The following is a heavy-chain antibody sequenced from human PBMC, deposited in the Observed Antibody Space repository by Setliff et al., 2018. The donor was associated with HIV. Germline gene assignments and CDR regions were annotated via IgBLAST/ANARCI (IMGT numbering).Heavy chain of an antibody. V-gene: IGHV1-69*05. CDR2: IIPIFGTA. D-gene: IGHD6-19*01. CDR3: ARDHHTSYSSGWYFRAFDI. Sequence: SVKVSCKASGGTFSSYAISWVRQAPGQGLEWMGGIIPIFGTANYAQKFQGRVTITTDESTSTAYMELSSLRSEDTAVYYCARDHHTSYSSGWYFRAFDIWGQGTMVTV. CDR1: GGTFSSYA. J-gene: IGHJ3*02.